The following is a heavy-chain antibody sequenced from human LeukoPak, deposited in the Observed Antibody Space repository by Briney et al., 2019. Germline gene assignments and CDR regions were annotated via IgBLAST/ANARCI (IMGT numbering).Heavy chain of an antibody. CDR3: AVYDSSGYGFNY. CDR1: GFTVSSNY. V-gene: IGHV3-53*01. Sequence: PGGSLRLSCAASGFTVSSNYMSWVRQAPGKGLEWVSVIYSDSSTSYADSVKGRFTISRDNSKNTLHLQMNSLRAEDTAVYYCAVYDSSGYGFNYWGQGTLVTVSS. D-gene: IGHD3-22*01. J-gene: IGHJ4*02. CDR2: IYSDSST.